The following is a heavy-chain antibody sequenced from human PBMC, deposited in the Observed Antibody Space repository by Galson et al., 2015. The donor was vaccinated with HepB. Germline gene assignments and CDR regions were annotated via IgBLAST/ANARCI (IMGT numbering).Heavy chain of an antibody. CDR2: FDPEDGET. CDR1: GDTLTKLS. CDR3: ATAFSGYHDAFDI. D-gene: IGHD3-22*01. J-gene: IGHJ3*02. V-gene: IGHV1-24*01. Sequence: SVKVSCKVSGDTLTKLSMHWVRQAPGKGLEWMGGFDPEDGETIYAQKFQGKVTMTEDTSTDTAYMELSSLRSEDTAVYYCATAFSGYHDAFDIWGQGTMVTVSS.